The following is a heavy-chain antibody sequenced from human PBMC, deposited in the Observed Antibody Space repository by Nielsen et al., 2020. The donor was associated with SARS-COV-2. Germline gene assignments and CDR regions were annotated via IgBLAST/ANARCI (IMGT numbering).Heavy chain of an antibody. CDR3: AAESVDTAMVDY. D-gene: IGHD5-18*01. J-gene: IGHJ4*02. V-gene: IGHV3-74*01. CDR1: GFTFSSYW. CDR2: INSDGSST. Sequence: GESLKISCAASGFTFSSYWMHWVRQAPGKGLVWVSRINSDGSSTSYADSVKGRFTISRDNAKNTLYLQMNSLRAEDTAVYYCAAESVDTAMVDYWGQGTLVTVSS.